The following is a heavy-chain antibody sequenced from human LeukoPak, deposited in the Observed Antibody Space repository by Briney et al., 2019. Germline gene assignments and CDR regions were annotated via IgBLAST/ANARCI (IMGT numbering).Heavy chain of an antibody. D-gene: IGHD1-26*01. Sequence: PGGSLRLSCAVSGFTISTYWMSWLRQAPGKGLEWVANLNQDGSVKYYVDSVKGRFTISRDNAKNSLFLHMNSLRAEDTAVYYCARERSSWEGDYWGQGTLVTVSS. CDR2: LNQDGSVK. CDR1: GFTISTYW. V-gene: IGHV3-7*01. CDR3: ARERSSWEGDY. J-gene: IGHJ4*02.